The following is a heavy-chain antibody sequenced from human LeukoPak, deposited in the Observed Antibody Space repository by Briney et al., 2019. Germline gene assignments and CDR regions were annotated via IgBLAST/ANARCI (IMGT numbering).Heavy chain of an antibody. CDR3: AREPRSIFWSGYISWYFDY. Sequence: PSETLSLTCTVSGSSISSYYWSWIRQPAGKGLEWIGRIYTSGSTNYNPSLKSRVTMSVDTSKNQFSLKLSSVTAADTAVYYCAREPRSIFWSGYISWYFDYWGQGTLVTVSS. CDR2: IYTSGST. J-gene: IGHJ4*02. CDR1: GSSISSYY. D-gene: IGHD3-3*01. V-gene: IGHV4-4*07.